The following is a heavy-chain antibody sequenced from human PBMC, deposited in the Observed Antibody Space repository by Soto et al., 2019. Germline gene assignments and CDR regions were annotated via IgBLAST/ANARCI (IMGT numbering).Heavy chain of an antibody. V-gene: IGHV4-34*01. CDR2: INHSGST. D-gene: IGHD2-15*01. CDR1: GGSFSCYY. Sequence: SETLSLTCAVYGGSFSCYYWSWIRQPPGKGLEWIGEINHSGSTNYNPSLKSRVTISVDTSKNQFSLKLSSVTAADTAVYYCARGRLSRGYCSGGSCYYFDYWGQGTLVTVSS. CDR3: ARGRLSRGYCSGGSCYYFDY. J-gene: IGHJ4*02.